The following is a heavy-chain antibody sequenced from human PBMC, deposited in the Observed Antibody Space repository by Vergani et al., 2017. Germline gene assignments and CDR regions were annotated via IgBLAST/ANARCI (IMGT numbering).Heavy chain of an antibody. CDR2: ISYDGSNK. CDR3: ASGDIVVVPAAMVEGPFDY. V-gene: IGHV3-30*01. D-gene: IGHD2-2*01. Sequence: QVQLVESGGGVVQPGRSLRLSCAASGFTFSSYAMHWVRQAPGKGLEWVAAISYDGSNKYYADSVKGRFTISRDNSKNTLYLQMNSLRAEDTAVYYCASGDIVVVPAAMVEGPFDYWGQGTLVTVSS. J-gene: IGHJ4*02. CDR1: GFTFSSYA.